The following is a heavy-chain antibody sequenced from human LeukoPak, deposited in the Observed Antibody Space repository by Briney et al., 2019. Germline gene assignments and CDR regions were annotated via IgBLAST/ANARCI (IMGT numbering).Heavy chain of an antibody. CDR3: TTDQPLLWFGELLEGMDV. V-gene: IGHV3-15*01. CDR2: IKSKTDGGTT. Sequence: PGGSLRLSCAASGFTFSNAWMSWVRQAPGKGLEWVGRIKSKTDGGTTDYAAPVKGRFTISRDDSKNTLYLQMNSLKTEDTAVYYCTTDQPLLWFGELLEGMDVWGKGTTVTVSS. D-gene: IGHD3-10*01. CDR1: GFTFSNAW. J-gene: IGHJ6*04.